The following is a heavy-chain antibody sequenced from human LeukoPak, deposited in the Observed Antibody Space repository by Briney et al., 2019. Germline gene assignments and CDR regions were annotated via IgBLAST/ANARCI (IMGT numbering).Heavy chain of an antibody. J-gene: IGHJ4*01. D-gene: IGHD3-10*01. V-gene: IGHV3-13*01. CDR3: ARSRRRGVPDC. Sequence: GGPLRLSCAASGFTLCSYDMHWVRQATGKGLEWFSAFGTACDTYYPGSVTRRFTIYRDNAKYTLYLQMNSLRAGDPVVYYCARSRRRGVPDCGGQGSLVTASS. CDR2: FGTACDT. CDR1: GFTLCSYD.